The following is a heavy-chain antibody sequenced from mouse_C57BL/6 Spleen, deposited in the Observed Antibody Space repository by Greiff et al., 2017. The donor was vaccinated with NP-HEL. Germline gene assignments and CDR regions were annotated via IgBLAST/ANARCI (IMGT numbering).Heavy chain of an antibody. V-gene: IGHV1-9*01. J-gene: IGHJ3*01. Sequence: QVQLKQSGAELMKPGASVKLSCKATGYTFTGYWIEWVKQRPGHGLEWIGEILPGSGSTNYNEKFKGKATFTADTSSNTAYMQLSSLTTEDSAINYCARASYYGSSYVGWFAYWGQGTLVTVSA. D-gene: IGHD1-1*01. CDR2: ILPGSGST. CDR3: ARASYYGSSYVGWFAY. CDR1: GYTFTGYW.